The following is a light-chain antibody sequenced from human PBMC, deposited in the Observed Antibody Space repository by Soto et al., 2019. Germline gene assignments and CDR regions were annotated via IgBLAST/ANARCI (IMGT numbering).Light chain of an antibody. CDR3: HSYDSSLSGSV. J-gene: IGLJ3*02. V-gene: IGLV1-40*01. Sequence: QSVLTQPPSVSGAPGQRVTISCTGSSSNIGAGYDVHWYQQLPGTAPKLLIYGNTNRPSGVPDRFSGSKSGTSASLAITGLQAEDEADYYCHSYDSSLSGSVFGGGTRSPS. CDR2: GNT. CDR1: SSNIGAGYD.